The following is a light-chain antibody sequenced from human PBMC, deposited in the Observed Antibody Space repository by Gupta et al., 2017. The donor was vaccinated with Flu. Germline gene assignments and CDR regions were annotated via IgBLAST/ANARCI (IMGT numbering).Light chain of an antibody. CDR1: QSVRTY. V-gene: IGKV1-39*01. J-gene: IGKJ1*01. CDR2: DAF. CDR3: QQSDNTPRT. Sequence: DIQMTQSPSSLSASEGDRVVITCRASQSVRTYLNWYQHRPGQAPKLLIHDAFTLQSGVSSRFSARGSETHFTLTISSLQPEDFATYYCQQSDNTPRTFGQGTKVDIK.